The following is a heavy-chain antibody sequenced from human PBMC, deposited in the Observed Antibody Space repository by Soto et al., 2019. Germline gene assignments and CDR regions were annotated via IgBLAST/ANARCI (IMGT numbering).Heavy chain of an antibody. CDR3: AGGAVAGTRFDY. CDR2: IIPIFGTA. CDR1: GGTFSSYA. Sequence: SVKVCCKASGGTFSSYAISWVRQAPGQGLEWMGGIIPIFGTANYAQKFQGRVTITADESTSTAYMELSSLRSEDTAVYYCAGGAVAGTRFDYWGHGTLVTVSS. J-gene: IGHJ4*01. V-gene: IGHV1-69*13. D-gene: IGHD6-19*01.